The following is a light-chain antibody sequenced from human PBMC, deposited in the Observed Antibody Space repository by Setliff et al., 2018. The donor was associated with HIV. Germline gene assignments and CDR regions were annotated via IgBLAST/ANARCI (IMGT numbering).Light chain of an antibody. J-gene: IGLJ1*01. CDR1: GSDVGGYNS. CDR2: DNN. CDR3: ASYTSSSTYV. V-gene: IGLV2-14*01. Sequence: QSALTQPPSASGSPGQSVTISCTGTGSDVGGYNSVSWYQQHPGKAPKVMIYDNNKRPSGVSGRFSASKSGNAASLTISGLQAEDEAEYFCASYTSSSTYVFGTGTKVTVL.